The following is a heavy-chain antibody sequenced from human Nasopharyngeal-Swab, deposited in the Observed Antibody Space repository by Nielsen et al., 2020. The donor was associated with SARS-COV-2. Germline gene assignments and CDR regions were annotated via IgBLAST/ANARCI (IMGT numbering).Heavy chain of an antibody. CDR1: GFTFSNAW. D-gene: IGHD1-26*01. Sequence: GGSLRLSCAASGFTFSNAWMNWARQAPGKGLEWVGRIKRKTDGGTTDYAAPVKGRFTISRDDSKNTLYLQMNSLKTEDTAVYYCTTEWAVGATDFDYWGQGTLVTVSS. CDR3: TTEWAVGATDFDY. J-gene: IGHJ4*02. V-gene: IGHV3-15*07. CDR2: IKRKTDGGTT.